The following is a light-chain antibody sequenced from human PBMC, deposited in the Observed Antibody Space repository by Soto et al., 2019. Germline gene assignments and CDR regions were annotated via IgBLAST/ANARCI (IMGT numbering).Light chain of an antibody. Sequence: QAVVTQEPSFSVSPGGTVTLTCGLSSGSVSISYYPSWYQQTPGQAPRTLIYSTNTRSSGVPDRFSGSILGNKAALTITGAQADDESDYYCVLYMGSGISVFGGGTKSPS. CDR2: STN. CDR1: SGSVSISYY. V-gene: IGLV8-61*01. J-gene: IGLJ2*01. CDR3: VLYMGSGISV.